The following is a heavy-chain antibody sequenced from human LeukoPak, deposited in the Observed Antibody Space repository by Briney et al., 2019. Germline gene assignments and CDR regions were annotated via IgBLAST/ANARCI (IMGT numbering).Heavy chain of an antibody. Sequence: GGSLRLSCAASGFTFSSYGMHWVRQAPGKGLEWVAFIRYDGSNKYYADSVKGRFTISRDNSKNTLYLQMNSLRAEDTAVYYCARAPHGWNWGMTRFDYWGQGTLVTVSS. V-gene: IGHV3-30*02. CDR1: GFTFSSYG. CDR3: ARAPHGWNWGMTRFDY. D-gene: IGHD7-27*01. CDR2: IRYDGSNK. J-gene: IGHJ4*02.